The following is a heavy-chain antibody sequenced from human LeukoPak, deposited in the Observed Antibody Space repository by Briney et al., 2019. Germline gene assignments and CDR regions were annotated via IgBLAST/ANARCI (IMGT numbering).Heavy chain of an antibody. V-gene: IGHV3-23*01. J-gene: IGHJ5*02. D-gene: IGHD3-22*01. CDR1: GFTFRSYA. CDR2: ISDSSNT. Sequence: GGSLRLSCAASGFTFRSYAMTWVRQAPGKGLEWVSSISDSSNTYYADSVKGRFTISRDNSKNTLYLQMNSLRAEDTAVYYCARTDYDSSGYYNNWFDPWGQGTLVTVSS. CDR3: ARTDYDSSGYYNNWFDP.